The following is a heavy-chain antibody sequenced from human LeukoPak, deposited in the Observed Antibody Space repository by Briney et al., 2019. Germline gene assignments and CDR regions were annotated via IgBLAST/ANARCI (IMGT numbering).Heavy chain of an antibody. CDR3: AGRDALTGGYFDY. V-gene: IGHV3-48*01. Sequence: GGSLRLSCEASGFSFSGSWMSWVRQAPGKGLEWVSYINSRSSTIHYADSVKGRFTISRDNAKNSLYLQMNNLRAEDTAIYYCAGRDALTGGYFDYWGQGTPVTVSS. CDR2: INSRSSTI. J-gene: IGHJ4*02. CDR1: GFSFSGSW. D-gene: IGHD7-27*01.